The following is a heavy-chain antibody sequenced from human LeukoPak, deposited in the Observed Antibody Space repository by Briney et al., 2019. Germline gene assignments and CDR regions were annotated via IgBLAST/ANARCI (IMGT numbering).Heavy chain of an antibody. V-gene: IGHV3-21*01. CDR2: ISSSSSYI. D-gene: IGHD3-22*01. CDR3: ARVSGEIGYDSSGYRRYFDY. J-gene: IGHJ4*02. Sequence: GGSLRLSCAASGFTFSEYSMNWVRQAPGKGLEWVSSISSSSSYIYYADSVKGRFTISRDNAKNSLYLQMNSLRAEDTAVYYCARVSGEIGYDSSGYRRYFDYWGQGALVTVSS. CDR1: GFTFSEYS.